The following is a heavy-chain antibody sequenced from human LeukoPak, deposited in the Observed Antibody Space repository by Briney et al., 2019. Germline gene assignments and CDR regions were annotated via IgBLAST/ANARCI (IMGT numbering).Heavy chain of an antibody. CDR2: INHSGST. CDR3: ARMGSYCSGGSCYVWFDP. D-gene: IGHD2-15*01. V-gene: IGHV4-34*01. J-gene: IGHJ5*02. Sequence: PSETLSLTCAVYGGPFSGYYWSWIRQPPGKGLEWIGEINHSGSTNYNPSLKSRVTISVDTSKNQFSLKLSSVTAADTAVYYCARMGSYCSGGSCYVWFDPWGQGTLVTVSS. CDR1: GGPFSGYY.